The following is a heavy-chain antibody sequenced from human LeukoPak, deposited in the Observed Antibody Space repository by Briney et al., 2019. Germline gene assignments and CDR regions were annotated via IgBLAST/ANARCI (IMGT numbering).Heavy chain of an antibody. Sequence: GGSLRLSCSASGLTVTNAWMNWVRQAPGEGLDWVGRIASKTDGGATDYAAPVKGRFTISRDDSKNTLNLQMNGLKTEDTAVYYSTTGIRGDWGQGTLVTVSS. CDR1: GLTVTNAW. CDR2: IASKTDGGAT. V-gene: IGHV3-15*07. J-gene: IGHJ4*02. CDR3: TTGIRGD. D-gene: IGHD3-10*01.